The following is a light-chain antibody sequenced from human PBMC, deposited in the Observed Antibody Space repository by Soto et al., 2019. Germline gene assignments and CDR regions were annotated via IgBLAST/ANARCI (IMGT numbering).Light chain of an antibody. CDR1: QSVSSN. CDR3: QQYNNWPPGIT. J-gene: IGKJ5*01. V-gene: IGKV3-15*01. CDR2: GAS. Sequence: EIVMTQSPATLSVSPGERATLSCRASQSVSSNLAWYQQKPGQVPRLLIYGASTRATGIPARFSGSGSGKEFNLTISSLQSEDFAVYNCQQYNNWPPGITFGQGTRLEIK.